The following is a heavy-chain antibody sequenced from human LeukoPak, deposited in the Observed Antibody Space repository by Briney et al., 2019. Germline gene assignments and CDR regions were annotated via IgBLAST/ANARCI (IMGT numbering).Heavy chain of an antibody. V-gene: IGHV3-30-3*01. CDR1: EFTFSSYA. D-gene: IGHD4-17*01. J-gene: IGHJ4*02. CDR2: ISYDGSNK. Sequence: GGSLRLSCAASEFTFSSYAMHWVRQAPGKGLEWVAVISYDGSNKYYADSVKGRFTISRDNSKNTLYLQMNSLRAEDTAVYYCARVDSDYGANPIDYWGQGTLVTVSS. CDR3: ARVDSDYGANPIDY.